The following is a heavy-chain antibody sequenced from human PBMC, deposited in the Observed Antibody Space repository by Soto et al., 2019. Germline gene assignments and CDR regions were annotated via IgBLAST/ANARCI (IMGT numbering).Heavy chain of an antibody. CDR2: IYYSGST. CDR3: ARRMNYDILTGYYKGFYGDGMDV. CDR1: GGSISSSSYY. Sequence: SETLSLTCTVSGGSISSSSYYWGWIRQPPGKGLEWIGSIYYSGSTYYNPSLKGRGTISVDTSKNQFSLKLSSVTAADTAVYYCARRMNYDILTGYYKGFYGDGMDVWGQGTTVTVSS. V-gene: IGHV4-39*01. D-gene: IGHD3-9*01. J-gene: IGHJ6*02.